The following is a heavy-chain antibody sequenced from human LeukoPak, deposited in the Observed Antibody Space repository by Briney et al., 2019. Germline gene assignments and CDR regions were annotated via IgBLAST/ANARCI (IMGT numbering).Heavy chain of an antibody. CDR2: ISGSDGYT. Sequence: GGSLRLSCGASGFTFSSYAMSWVRQAPGKGLEWVSGISGSDGYTYYADSVKGRFTISRDNAKNSLYLQMNSLRAEDAAVYYCAELGITMIGGVWGKGTTVTISS. V-gene: IGHV3-23*01. CDR3: AELGITMIGGV. J-gene: IGHJ6*04. CDR1: GFTFSSYA. D-gene: IGHD3-10*02.